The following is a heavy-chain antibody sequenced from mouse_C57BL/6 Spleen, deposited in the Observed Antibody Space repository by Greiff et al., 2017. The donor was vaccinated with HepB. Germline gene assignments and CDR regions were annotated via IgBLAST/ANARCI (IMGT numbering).Heavy chain of an antibody. Sequence: VKLKESGPELVKPGASVKISCKASGYSFTSYYIHWVKQRPGQGLEWIGWIYPGSGNTKYNEKFKGKATLTADTSSSTAYMQLSSLTSEDSAVYYCARDYASYYFDYWGQGTTLTVSS. D-gene: IGHD1-1*01. CDR2: IYPGSGNT. J-gene: IGHJ2*01. CDR3: ARDYASYYFDY. CDR1: GYSFTSYY. V-gene: IGHV1-66*01.